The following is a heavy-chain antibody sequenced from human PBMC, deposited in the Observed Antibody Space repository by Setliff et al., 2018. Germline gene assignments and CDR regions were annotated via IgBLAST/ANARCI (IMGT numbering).Heavy chain of an antibody. V-gene: IGHV1-2*04. D-gene: IGHD5-12*01. CDR1: GYTFTGYY. CDR3: AREATIRGYYYYYYGMDV. J-gene: IGHJ6*02. Sequence: ASVKVSCKASGYTFTGYYMHWVRQAPGQGLEWMGWINPNSGGTNYAQKFQGWVTMTRDTSISTAYMELSRLRSDDTAVYYCAREATIRGYYYYYYGMDVWGQGTTVTVSS. CDR2: INPNSGGT.